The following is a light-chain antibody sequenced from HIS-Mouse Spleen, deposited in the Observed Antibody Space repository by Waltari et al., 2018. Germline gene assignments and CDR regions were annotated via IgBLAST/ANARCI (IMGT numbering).Light chain of an antibody. J-gene: IGLJ2*01. Sequence: QSALTQPASVSGSPGQSITISCTGTSSDVGGYNYVSWYQQHPGKAPKLMIYDVSNRTSGVSKRFSGSKSGNTASLTISGLQAEDEADYYCSSYTSSSTEVFGGGTKLTVL. V-gene: IGLV2-14*03. CDR2: DVS. CDR1: SSDVGGYNY. CDR3: SSYTSSSTEV.